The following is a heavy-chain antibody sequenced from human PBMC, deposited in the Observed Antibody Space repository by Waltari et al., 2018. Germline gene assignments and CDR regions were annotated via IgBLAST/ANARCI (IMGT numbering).Heavy chain of an antibody. V-gene: IGHV3-23*04. J-gene: IGHJ4*02. CDR1: GFIFSSYA. CDR2: MSGPGDST. D-gene: IGHD4-17*01. Sequence: EVQLVESGGGLVQPGGSLRLSCAASGFIFSSYAMSWVRQAPGKGLEGVSAMSGPGDSTYSADSVKGRFTISRDNSKNTVYLQVNSLRAEDTAVYYCARLPGDYVGYWGQGTLVTVSS. CDR3: ARLPGDYVGY.